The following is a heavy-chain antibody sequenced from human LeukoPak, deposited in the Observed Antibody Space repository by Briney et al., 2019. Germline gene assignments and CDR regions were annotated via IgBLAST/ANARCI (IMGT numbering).Heavy chain of an antibody. Sequence: TGGSLRLSCAASGFTFSSYSMNWVRQAPGKGLEWVSSISSSSSYIYYADSVKGRFTISRDNAKNSLYPQMNSLRAEDTAVYYCARFRDYSYGSQHSFDYWGQGTLVTVSS. CDR3: ARFRDYSYGSQHSFDY. D-gene: IGHD5-18*01. J-gene: IGHJ4*02. CDR1: GFTFSSYS. CDR2: ISSSSSYI. V-gene: IGHV3-21*01.